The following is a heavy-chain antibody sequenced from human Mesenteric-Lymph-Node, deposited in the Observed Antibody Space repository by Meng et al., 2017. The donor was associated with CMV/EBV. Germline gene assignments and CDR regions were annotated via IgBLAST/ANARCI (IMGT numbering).Heavy chain of an antibody. Sequence: VSGFSFSSYSMHWVRQAPGKGLQWVAVISYDGNNKDYADSVKGRFTVSRDISKNTLYLQMNSLRAEDTAVYYCAKGYSSGRGYFDYWGQGTLVTVSS. V-gene: IGHV3-30*04. D-gene: IGHD6-25*01. CDR3: AKGYSSGRGYFDY. CDR1: GFSFSSYS. J-gene: IGHJ4*02. CDR2: ISYDGNNK.